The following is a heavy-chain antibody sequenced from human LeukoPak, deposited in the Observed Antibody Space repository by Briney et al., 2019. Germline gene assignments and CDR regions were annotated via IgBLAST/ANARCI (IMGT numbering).Heavy chain of an antibody. CDR3: ARDRKMRVGATSWFDP. D-gene: IGHD1-26*01. V-gene: IGHV1-69*04. CDR2: IIPILGIA. J-gene: IGHJ5*02. CDR1: GGTFSSYA. Sequence: SVKVSCKASGGTFSSYAISWVRQVPGQGLEWMGRIIPILGIANYAQKFQGRVTITADRSTSTAYMELRSLRSDDTAVYYCARDRKMRVGATSWFDPWGQGTLVTVSS.